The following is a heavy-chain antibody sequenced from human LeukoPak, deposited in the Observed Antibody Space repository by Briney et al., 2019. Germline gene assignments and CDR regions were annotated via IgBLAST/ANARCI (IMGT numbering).Heavy chain of an antibody. D-gene: IGHD2-15*01. CDR2: ISGSGANT. CDR1: GFTFSSYA. V-gene: IGHV3-23*01. J-gene: IGHJ4*02. CDR3: AKGRALEVVAAFNY. Sequence: TGGSLRLSCAASGFTFSSYAMGRVRQAPGRGLEWVSAISGSGANTYYADSVKGRFAISRDNSKNTLYLQMNSLRADDTAVYYCAKGRALEVVAAFNYWGQGTVVTVSS.